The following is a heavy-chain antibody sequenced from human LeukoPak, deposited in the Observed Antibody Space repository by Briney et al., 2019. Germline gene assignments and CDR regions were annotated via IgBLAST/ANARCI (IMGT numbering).Heavy chain of an antibody. J-gene: IGHJ4*02. V-gene: IGHV1-2*02. CDR3: ARRGRAYYYDSSGMNYFDY. Sequence: GSSVNVSCKASVYTFTGYYMHWVRQAPGQGGEWMGWINPNSGGTNYAQKFQGRVTMTRDTSISTAYMELSMLRSDDTAVYYWARRGRAYYYDSSGMNYFDYWGQGTLVTVSS. D-gene: IGHD3-22*01. CDR1: VYTFTGYY. CDR2: INPNSGGT.